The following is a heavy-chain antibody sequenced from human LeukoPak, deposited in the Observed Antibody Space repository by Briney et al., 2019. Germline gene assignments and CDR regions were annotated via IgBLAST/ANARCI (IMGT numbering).Heavy chain of an antibody. V-gene: IGHV1-18*01. CDR2: ISAYNGNT. J-gene: IGHJ4*02. D-gene: IGHD2-15*01. Sequence: ASVKVSCKASGYTFTSYGISWVRQAPGQGLEWMGWISAYNGNTNYAQKLQGRVTMTTDTSTSTAYMELRSLRSDDTAVYYCARVAGYCSGGSCYAPDYWGQGTLVTVSS. CDR1: GYTFTSYG. CDR3: ARVAGYCSGGSCYAPDY.